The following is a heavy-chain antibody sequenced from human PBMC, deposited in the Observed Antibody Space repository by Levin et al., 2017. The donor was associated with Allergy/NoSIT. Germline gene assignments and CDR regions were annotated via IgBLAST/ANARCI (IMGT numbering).Heavy chain of an antibody. J-gene: IGHJ3*01. V-gene: IGHV1-69*13. CDR3: ARGGFYYDTMTGDYRWPGSFDF. CDR1: GGSFTRFS. D-gene: IGHD3-9*01. Sequence: AASVKVSCKASGGSFTRFSISWVRQAPGQGLEWMGGIIPVLGAANYSKKFQGRVTITADEFTNTVYMELRSLKSEDAAVFYCARGGFYYDTMTGDYRWPGSFDFWGQGTVVTVSS. CDR2: IIPVLGAA.